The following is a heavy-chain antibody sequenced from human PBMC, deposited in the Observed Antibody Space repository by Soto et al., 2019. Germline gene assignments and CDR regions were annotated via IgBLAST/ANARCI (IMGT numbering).Heavy chain of an antibody. V-gene: IGHV3-23*01. J-gene: IGHJ5*02. D-gene: IGHD6-19*01. CDR2: ISGSGGST. CDR3: AKEPGIAVEANWFDP. CDR1: GFTFSSYA. Sequence: GGSLRLSCAASGFTFSSYAMSWVRQAPGKGLEWVSAISGSGGSTYYADSVKGRFTISRDNSKNMLYLQMNSLRAEDTAVYYCAKEPGIAVEANWFDPWGQGTLVTVSS.